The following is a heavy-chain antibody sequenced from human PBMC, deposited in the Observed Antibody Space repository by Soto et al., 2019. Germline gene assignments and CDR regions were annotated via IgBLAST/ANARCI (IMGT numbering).Heavy chain of an antibody. Sequence: EVQLVEYGGGLVQPGGSLRLSCAASGFTFSSYWMHWVRQAPGKGLVWVSRINSDGSSTSYADSVKGRFTISRDNDKNTLYLQMNSLRAEDTAVYYCVRTSLVVAAATREDYWGQGTLVTVSS. V-gene: IGHV3-74*01. CDR3: VRTSLVVAAATREDY. D-gene: IGHD2-15*01. J-gene: IGHJ4*02. CDR1: GFTFSSYW. CDR2: INSDGSST.